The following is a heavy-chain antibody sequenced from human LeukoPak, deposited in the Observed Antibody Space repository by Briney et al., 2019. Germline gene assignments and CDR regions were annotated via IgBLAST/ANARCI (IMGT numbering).Heavy chain of an antibody. V-gene: IGHV3-30*18. Sequence: GGSLRLSCAASEFTFSTYGMHWVRQAPGEGLEWVAVISYDGSYKFYADSVKGRFTISRDNSKSTLYLQMNSLRAEDTAVYYCAKDRYSGLNTIDYWGQGTLVTVSS. CDR2: ISYDGSYK. CDR3: AKDRYSGLNTIDY. J-gene: IGHJ4*02. D-gene: IGHD6-13*01. CDR1: EFTFSTYG.